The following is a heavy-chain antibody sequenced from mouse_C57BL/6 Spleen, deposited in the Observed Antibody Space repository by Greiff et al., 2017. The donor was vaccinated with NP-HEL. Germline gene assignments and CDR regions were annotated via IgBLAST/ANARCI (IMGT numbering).Heavy chain of an antibody. CDR2: IDPSDSYT. CDR1: GYTFTSYW. J-gene: IGHJ2*01. D-gene: IGHD2-10*01. V-gene: IGHV1-50*01. CDR3: ARRPYYGNERYFDY. Sequence: QVQLKQPGAELVKPGASVKLSCKASGYTFTSYWMQWVKQRPGQGLEWIGEIDPSDSYTNYNQKFKGKATLTVDTSSSTAYMQLSSLTSEDSAVYYCARRPYYGNERYFDYWGQGTTLTVSS.